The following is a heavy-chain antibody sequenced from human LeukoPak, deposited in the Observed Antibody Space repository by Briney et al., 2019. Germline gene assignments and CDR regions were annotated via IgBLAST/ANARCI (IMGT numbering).Heavy chain of an antibody. CDR2: IKSKTDGGTT. J-gene: IGHJ6*04. CDR1: GFTFSNAW. CDR3: TTVRGYCSSNSCYTYGMDV. D-gene: IGHD2-2*02. V-gene: IGHV3-15*01. Sequence: GGSLRLSCAASGFTFSNAWMSRVRQAPGKGLEGVGRIKSKTDGGTTDYAAPVKGRFTISRDDSKNPLYLQINSLKTEDTAVYYCTTVRGYCSSNSCYTYGMDVWGKGTPVTVSS.